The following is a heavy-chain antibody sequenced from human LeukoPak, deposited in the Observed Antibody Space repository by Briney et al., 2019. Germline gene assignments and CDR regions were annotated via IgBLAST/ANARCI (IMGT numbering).Heavy chain of an antibody. V-gene: IGHV3-21*01. CDR1: GGSFSGYY. D-gene: IGHD5-12*01. J-gene: IGHJ6*03. CDR3: AREKRGYSGYDSDYYYYMDV. CDR2: ISSSSSYI. Sequence: PSETLSLTCAVYGGSFSGYYWSWIRQAPGKGLEWVSSISSSSSYIYYADSVKGRFTISRDNAKNSLYLQMNSLRAEDTAVYCCAREKRGYSGYDSDYYYYMDVWGKGTTVTVSS.